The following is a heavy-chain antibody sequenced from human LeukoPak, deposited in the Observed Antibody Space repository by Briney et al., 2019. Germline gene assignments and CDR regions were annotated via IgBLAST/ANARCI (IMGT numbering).Heavy chain of an antibody. V-gene: IGHV3-30*04. CDR3: ASSSTSCD. CDR1: GFTFSSYA. J-gene: IGHJ4*02. Sequence: GGSLRLSCAASGFTFSSYAMHWVRQAPGKGLEWVAVISYDGSNKYYADSVKGRFTISRDNSKNTLYLQMNSLRAEDTAVYHCASSSTSCDWGQGTLVTVSS. D-gene: IGHD2-2*01. CDR2: ISYDGSNK.